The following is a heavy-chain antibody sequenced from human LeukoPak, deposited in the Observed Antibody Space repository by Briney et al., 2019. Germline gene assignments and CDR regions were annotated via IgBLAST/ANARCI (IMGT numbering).Heavy chain of an antibody. CDR1: GGSISSSSYY. J-gene: IGHJ4*02. CDR2: IYYSGST. D-gene: IGHD1-26*01. Sequence: SETLSLTCTVSGGSISSSSYYWGWIRQPPGKGLEWIGSIYYSGSTYYNPSLKSRVTISVDTSKNQFSLKLSSVTAADTAVYYCARAAILGAPLDYWGQGTLVTVSS. V-gene: IGHV4-39*07. CDR3: ARAAILGAPLDY.